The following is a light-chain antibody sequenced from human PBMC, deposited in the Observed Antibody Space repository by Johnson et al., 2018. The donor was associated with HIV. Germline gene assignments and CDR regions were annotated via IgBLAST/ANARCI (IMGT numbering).Light chain of an antibody. CDR1: SSNIGNNY. V-gene: IGLV1-51*02. J-gene: IGLJ1*01. CDR2: ENN. CDR3: GTWHTSLSGGGV. Sequence: QSVLTQAPSVSAAPGQKVTISCSGSSSNIGNNYVSWYQQLPGTAPKLLIYENNERPSGIPDRFSAYKSGTSATLGITGLQTGAEGDYYCGTWHTSLSGGGVFGTGTKVTVL.